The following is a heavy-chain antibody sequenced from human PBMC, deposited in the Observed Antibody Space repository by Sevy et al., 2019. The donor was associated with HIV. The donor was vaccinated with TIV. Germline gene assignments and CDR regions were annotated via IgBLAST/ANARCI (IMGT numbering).Heavy chain of an antibody. CDR2: INPNSGDT. CDR3: ARDPLPATEVTPNAFDM. Sequence: ASVKVSCKASGYTFTGYFMHWVRQAPGQGLEWMGRINPNSGDTIYAQKFQGSVTLTSDTSISTAYMDLSRLRSDDTAVYYCARDPLPATEVTPNAFDMWGQGTMVTVSS. CDR1: GYTFTGYF. J-gene: IGHJ3*02. D-gene: IGHD5-12*01. V-gene: IGHV1-2*06.